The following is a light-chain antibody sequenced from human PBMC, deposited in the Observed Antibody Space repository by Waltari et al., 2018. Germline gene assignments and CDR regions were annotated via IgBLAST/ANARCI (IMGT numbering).Light chain of an antibody. J-gene: IGKJ3*01. CDR3: QQLNSYPPGIT. CDR2: AAS. CDR1: QGISSS. V-gene: IGKV1-9*01. Sequence: IQLTQSPSSLSASVGDRVTCTCRASQGISSSLAWYQQTPGKAPKLLIYAASTLQSGVPSRFSGSGSGTDFTLTISSLQPEDFATYYCQQLNSYPPGITFGPGTKVDIK.